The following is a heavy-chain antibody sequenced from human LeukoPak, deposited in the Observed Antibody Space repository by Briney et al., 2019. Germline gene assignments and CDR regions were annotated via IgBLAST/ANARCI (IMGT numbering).Heavy chain of an antibody. J-gene: IGHJ4*02. CDR2: IYSGGST. CDR3: ARRPPGDSYGYDY. CDR1: GFTVSRNY. Sequence: GGSLRLSCAASGFTVSRNYMSWVRQAPGKGLEWVSVIYSGGSTYYADSVKGRFTISRDNSENTLYLQMNSLRAEDTAVYYCARRPPGDSYGYDYWGQETPAAVSS. D-gene: IGHD5-18*01. V-gene: IGHV3-66*04.